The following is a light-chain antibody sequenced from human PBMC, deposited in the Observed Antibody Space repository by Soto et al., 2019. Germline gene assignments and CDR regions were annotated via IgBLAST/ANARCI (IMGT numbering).Light chain of an antibody. J-gene: IGKJ1*01. V-gene: IGKV1-39*01. CDR2: DSS. CDR3: QQSYSSPPT. CDR1: EGISTF. Sequence: DIQMTQSPSSLSASVGDRVTITCRASEGISTFLHWYQQRPGQAPKLLIYDSSDLQPGVPSRFRGSESGPEFTLTITSLQPEDFATYYCQQSYSSPPTFGQGTKV.